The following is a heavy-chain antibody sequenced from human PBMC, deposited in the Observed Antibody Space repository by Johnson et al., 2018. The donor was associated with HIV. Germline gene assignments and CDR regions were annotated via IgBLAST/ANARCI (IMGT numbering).Heavy chain of an antibody. CDR2: ISWDGGST. V-gene: IGHV3-43D*03. CDR3: AKTELFQSIWDAFDI. J-gene: IGHJ3*02. Sequence: VQLVESGGGLVQPGGSLRLSCAASGFTFDDYAMHWVRQAPGKGLEWVSLISWDGGSTYYADSVKGRFTISRDNSKNSLYLQMNRLRAEDTALYYCAKTELFQSIWDAFDICGQGTMVTVSS. CDR1: GFTFDDYA. D-gene: IGHD3-10*01.